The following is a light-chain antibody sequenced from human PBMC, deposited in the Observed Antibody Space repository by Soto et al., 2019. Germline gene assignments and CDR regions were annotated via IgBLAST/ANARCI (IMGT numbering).Light chain of an antibody. CDR2: GAS. CDR1: QSVSSDY. Sequence: EIVMTQSPATLSVSPGERATLSCRASQSVSSDYLAWYQQKPGQAPRLLIHGASNRATGIPDRFSGRGSGTDFTLTISRLEPEDFAVYYCQQYESFPLTFGGGTKVDIK. CDR3: QQYESFPLT. J-gene: IGKJ4*02. V-gene: IGKV3-20*01.